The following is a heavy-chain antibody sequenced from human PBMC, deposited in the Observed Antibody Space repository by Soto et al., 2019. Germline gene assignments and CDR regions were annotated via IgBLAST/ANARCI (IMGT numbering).Heavy chain of an antibody. D-gene: IGHD5-18*01. Sequence: PGGSLRLSCAASGFTVSSTYMNWVRQAPGKGLEWVSVLYSGGSTYYADSVKGRFTISRDNSKNTLYLQMNSLRAEDTAVYYCARDPTAYYGMDVWGQGTTVTVSS. CDR2: LYSGGST. CDR3: ARDPTAYYGMDV. V-gene: IGHV3-66*01. J-gene: IGHJ6*02. CDR1: GFTVSSTY.